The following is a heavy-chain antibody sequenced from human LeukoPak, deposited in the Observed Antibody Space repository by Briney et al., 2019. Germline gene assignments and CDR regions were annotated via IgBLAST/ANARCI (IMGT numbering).Heavy chain of an antibody. Sequence: SETLSLTCTVSGGSISSSSYYWGWIRQPPGKGLEWIGYIYYSGSTYYNPSLRSRLTISVDTSKNQFSLKLSSVTAADTAVYYCARSYYDGSGYFDYWGQGTLVTVSS. CDR2: IYYSGST. J-gene: IGHJ4*02. CDR3: ARSYYDGSGYFDY. V-gene: IGHV4-30-4*08. D-gene: IGHD3-22*01. CDR1: GGSISSSSYY.